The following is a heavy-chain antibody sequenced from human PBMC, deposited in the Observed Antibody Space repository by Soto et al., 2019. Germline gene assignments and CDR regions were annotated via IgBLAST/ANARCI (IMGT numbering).Heavy chain of an antibody. CDR1: GYSFTSLG. V-gene: IGHV1-18*01. CDR3: ARGDYGDY. J-gene: IGHJ4*02. CDR2: IRTYNGNS. D-gene: IGHD3-16*01. Sequence: QVKLVQSGAEVKKPGASVKVSCKASGYSFTSLGISWVRQAPGQGPEWMGWIRTYNGNSWYAENLQGRVTMTTDTPTRTGYMGRRSLRFGDTAVYYCARGDYGDYWGQGTLITVSS.